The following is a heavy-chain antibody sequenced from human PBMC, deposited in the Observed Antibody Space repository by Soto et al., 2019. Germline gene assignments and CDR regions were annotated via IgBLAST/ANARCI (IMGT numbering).Heavy chain of an antibody. CDR2: TYYRSRWYN. CDR3: AGTTSHQWYYMDV. V-gene: IGHV6-1*01. D-gene: IGHD1-7*01. CDR1: GARALTNIAV. Sequence: QVQLQESGPGLVNPCQTLHSPCAFSGARALTNIAVGNGSRWPHSGGLEWLARTYYRSRWYNDYAVSVRSRITVNPDTSKNQFSLQLTSVTPEDTAVYYCAGTTSHQWYYMDVWGKGTTVTVSS. J-gene: IGHJ6*03.